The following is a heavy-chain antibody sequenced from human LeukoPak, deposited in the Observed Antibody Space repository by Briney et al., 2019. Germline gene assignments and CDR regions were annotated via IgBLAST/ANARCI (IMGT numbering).Heavy chain of an antibody. Sequence: ASVNVSCKASGYTFTSYDINWVRQATGQGLEWMGWMNPNSGNTGYAQKFRGRVTMTRNTSISTAYMELSSLRSEDTAVYYCARQRGIAARPNYGMDVWGQGTTVTVSS. J-gene: IGHJ6*02. CDR3: ARQRGIAARPNYGMDV. V-gene: IGHV1-8*01. D-gene: IGHD6-6*01. CDR1: GYTFTSYD. CDR2: MNPNSGNT.